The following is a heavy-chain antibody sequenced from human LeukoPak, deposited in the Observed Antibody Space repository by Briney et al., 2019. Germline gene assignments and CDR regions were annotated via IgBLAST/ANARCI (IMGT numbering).Heavy chain of an antibody. D-gene: IGHD1-26*01. CDR2: ISYDGSNK. CDR1: GFTFSSYA. Sequence: GRSLRLSCAASGFTFSSYAMHWVCQAPGKGLEWVAVISYDGSNKYYADSVKGRFTISRDNSKNTLYQQMNSLRAEDTAVYYCARDKRGSGSFTLDYWGQGTLVTVSS. V-gene: IGHV3-30-3*01. J-gene: IGHJ4*02. CDR3: ARDKRGSGSFTLDY.